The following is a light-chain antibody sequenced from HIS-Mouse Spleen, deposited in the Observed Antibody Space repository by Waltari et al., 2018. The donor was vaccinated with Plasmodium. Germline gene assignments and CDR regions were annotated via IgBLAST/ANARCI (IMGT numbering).Light chain of an antibody. J-gene: IGLJ2*01. CDR2: EGS. CDR1: SSDVGGYHL. V-gene: IGLV2-23*01. CDR3: CSYAGSRV. Sequence: QSALTQPASVSGSPGPSITISCTGTSSDVGGYHLVSWYQQHPGKAPKLMIYEGSKRPSGVSNRFAGSKSGNTASLTISGLQAEDEADYYCCSYAGSRVFGGGTKLTVL.